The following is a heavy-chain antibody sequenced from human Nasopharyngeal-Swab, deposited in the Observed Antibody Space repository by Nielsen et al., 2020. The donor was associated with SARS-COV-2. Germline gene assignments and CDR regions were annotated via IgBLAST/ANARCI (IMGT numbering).Heavy chain of an antibody. CDR3: ARDYGDYYYYGMDA. Sequence: GGSLRLSCAASGFTFSSYSMNWVRQAPGKGLEWVSSISSSSSYIYYADSVKGRFTISRDNAKNSLYLQMNSLRAEDTAVYYCARDYGDYYYYGMDAWGQGTTVTVSS. V-gene: IGHV3-21*01. CDR2: ISSSSSYI. J-gene: IGHJ6*02. CDR1: GFTFSSYS. D-gene: IGHD4-17*01.